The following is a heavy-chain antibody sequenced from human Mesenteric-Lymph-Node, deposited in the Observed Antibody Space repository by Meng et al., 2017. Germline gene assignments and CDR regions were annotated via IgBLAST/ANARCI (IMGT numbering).Heavy chain of an antibody. CDR3: ARESLDRESSGWDDWYFDL. V-gene: IGHV3-13*01. J-gene: IGHJ2*01. CDR2: IGRGGDT. D-gene: IGHD6-19*01. Sequence: GESLKISCEASGFTFRDYDFHWVRQAPGKGLEWVSAIGRGGDTYYPGSVKGRFTMSKENARNSVYLQMNSLTAGDTAVYYCARESLDRESSGWDDWYFDLWGRGTLVTVSS. CDR1: GFTFRDYD.